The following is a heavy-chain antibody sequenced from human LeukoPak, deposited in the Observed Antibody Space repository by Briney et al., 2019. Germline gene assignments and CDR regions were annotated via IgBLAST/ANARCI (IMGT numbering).Heavy chain of an antibody. CDR3: AKDRRAGSYDY. CDR1: GGSISSSSYY. CDR2: IYYSGST. J-gene: IGHJ4*02. D-gene: IGHD3-10*01. V-gene: IGHV4-39*07. Sequence: PSETLSLTCTVSGGSISSSSYYWGWIRQPPGKGLEWIGSIYYSGSTYYNPSLKSRVTISVDTSKNQFSLKLSSVTAADTAVYYCAKDRRAGSYDYWGQGTLVTVSS.